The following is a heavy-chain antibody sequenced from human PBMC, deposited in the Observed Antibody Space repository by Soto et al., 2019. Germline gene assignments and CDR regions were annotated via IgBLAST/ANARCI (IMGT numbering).Heavy chain of an antibody. D-gene: IGHD1-26*01. CDR2: INPNSGDT. V-gene: IGHV1-2*02. CDR1: GYTFTGYY. Sequence: ASVKVSCKASGYTFTGYYVHGVRQAAGQGVEWMGWINPNSGDTYLAQRFQGRVTMNRDTSIGTADMELRGLTSDDTAEYYCAKGGAIVAAGTRVYLYNAMDVWGQGTTVTVSS. CDR3: AKGGAIVAAGTRVYLYNAMDV. J-gene: IGHJ6*02.